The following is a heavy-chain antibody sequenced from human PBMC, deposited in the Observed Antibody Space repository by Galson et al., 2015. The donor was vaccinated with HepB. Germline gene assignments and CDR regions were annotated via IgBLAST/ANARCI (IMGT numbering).Heavy chain of an antibody. CDR2: ISYDGSNK. CDR3: ARAGMAGYFDY. D-gene: IGHD6-19*01. Sequence: SLRLSCAASGFTFSSYAMHWVRQAPGKGLEWVAVISYDGSNKYYADSVKGRFTISRDNSKNTLYLQMNSLRAEDTAVYYCARAGMAGYFDYWGQGTLVTVSS. CDR1: GFTFSSYA. J-gene: IGHJ4*02. V-gene: IGHV3-30*04.